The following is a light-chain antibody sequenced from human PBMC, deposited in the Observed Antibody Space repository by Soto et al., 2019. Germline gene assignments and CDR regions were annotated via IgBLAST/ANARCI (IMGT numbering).Light chain of an antibody. V-gene: IGLV1-40*01. CDR2: GNN. CDR3: QSYDSSLSGYV. CDR1: TSNSGAGYD. Sequence: QAVVTQPPSVSGAPGQRVTVPCTGSTSNSGAGYDVHWYQQLPGTAPKPLISGNNNRPSGVPERFSVSKSDTSASLVIDGLQPEDEADYYCQSYDSSLSGYVFGTGTKLTVL. J-gene: IGLJ1*01.